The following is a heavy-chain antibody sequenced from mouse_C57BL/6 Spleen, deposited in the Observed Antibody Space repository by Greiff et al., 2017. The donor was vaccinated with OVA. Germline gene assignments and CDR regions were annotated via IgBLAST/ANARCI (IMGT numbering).Heavy chain of an antibody. CDR3: ARHGNYGGMDY. CDR2: ISSGGSYT. CDR1: GFTFSSYG. D-gene: IGHD2-1*01. Sequence: EVQLVESGGDLVKPGGSLKLSCAASGFTFSSYGMSWVRQTPDKRLEWVATISSGGSYTYYPASVKGRFTISRDNAKNTLYLQMSSLKSEDTAMYYCARHGNYGGMDYWGQGTSVTVSS. J-gene: IGHJ4*01. V-gene: IGHV5-6*01.